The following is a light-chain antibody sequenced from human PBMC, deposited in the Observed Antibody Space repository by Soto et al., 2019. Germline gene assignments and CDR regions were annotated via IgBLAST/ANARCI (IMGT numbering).Light chain of an antibody. CDR2: AAS. CDR3: LQDYNYLLT. CDR1: QGIRND. V-gene: IGKV1-6*01. Sequence: AIQMTQSPSSLSASVGDRVTITCRASQGIRNDLGWYQQKPGKAPKLLIYAASSLQSGVPSMFSGSESGTDFTLTISSLQPEDFATYYCLQDYNYLLTFGQGTKVEIK. J-gene: IGKJ1*01.